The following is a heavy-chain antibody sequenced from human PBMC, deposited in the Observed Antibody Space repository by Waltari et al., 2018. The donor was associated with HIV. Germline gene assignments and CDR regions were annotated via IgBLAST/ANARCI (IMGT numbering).Heavy chain of an antibody. J-gene: IGHJ4*02. D-gene: IGHD2-8*02. CDR1: GYTLTSNG. Sequence: QVQLVQSGAEVKKPGASVMVSCKASGYTLTSNGISWVRQATGQGLEWMGWISAYNGNTNYAQKLQGRVTMTTDTSTSTAYMELRSLRSDDTAVYYCARYWRYSGLYYFDYWGQGTLVTVSS. V-gene: IGHV1-18*01. CDR3: ARYWRYSGLYYFDY. CDR2: ISAYNGNT.